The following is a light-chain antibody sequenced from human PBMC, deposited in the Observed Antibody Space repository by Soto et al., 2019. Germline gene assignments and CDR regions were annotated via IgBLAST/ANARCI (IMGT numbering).Light chain of an antibody. Sequence: QPVLTQPPSASGTPGQRVTISCSGSSSNIGSNTVNWYQQLPGTAPKLLIYSNDQRPSGVPDRFSGSKSGTSASLAISGLQSEDEAEYSCAAWDDTLNGNYVFGAGTKVTVL. J-gene: IGLJ1*01. CDR2: SND. CDR3: AAWDDTLNGNYV. V-gene: IGLV1-44*01. CDR1: SSNIGSNT.